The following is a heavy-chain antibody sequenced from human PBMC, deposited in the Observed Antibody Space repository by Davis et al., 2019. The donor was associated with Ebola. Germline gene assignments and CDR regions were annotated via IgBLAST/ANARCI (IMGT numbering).Heavy chain of an antibody. CDR1: GFTFSAYY. CDR2: ITGSRNTI. Sequence: PGGSLRLSCAASGFTFSAYYMSWIRQAPGKGLEWISYITGSRNTIYYADSVKGRFTIARDNAKNSLYRQMNSLRAEDTAVYYCASDLRCGERKRGYRGQGTLVTVSS. CDR3: ASDLRCGERKRGY. V-gene: IGHV3-11*01. D-gene: IGHD3-10*01. J-gene: IGHJ4*02.